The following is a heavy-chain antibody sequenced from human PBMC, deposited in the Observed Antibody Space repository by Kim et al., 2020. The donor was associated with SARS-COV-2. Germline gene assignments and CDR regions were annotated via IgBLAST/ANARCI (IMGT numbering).Heavy chain of an antibody. CDR2: IYYSGST. D-gene: IGHD2-15*01. V-gene: IGHV4-39*01. Sequence: SETLSLTCTVSGGSISSSSYYWGWIRQPPGKGLEWIGSIYYSGSTYYNPSLKSRVTISVDTSKNQFSLKLSSVTAADTAVYYCASRYCSGGSCYHTTWYFDYWGQGTLVTVSS. CDR3: ASRYCSGGSCYHTTWYFDY. J-gene: IGHJ4*02. CDR1: GGSISSSSYY.